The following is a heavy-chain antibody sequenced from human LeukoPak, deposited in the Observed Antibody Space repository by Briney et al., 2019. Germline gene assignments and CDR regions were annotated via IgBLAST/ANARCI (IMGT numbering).Heavy chain of an antibody. Sequence: ASVKVSCKASGGTFSSYAISWVRQAPGQGLEWMGGIIPIFGTANYAQKFQGRVTITADKSTSTAYMELSSLRSEDTAVYYCAREGERMTTVTQGAFDIWGQGTMVTVSS. D-gene: IGHD4-17*01. J-gene: IGHJ3*02. CDR1: GGTFSSYA. CDR3: AREGERMTTVTQGAFDI. CDR2: IIPIFGTA. V-gene: IGHV1-69*06.